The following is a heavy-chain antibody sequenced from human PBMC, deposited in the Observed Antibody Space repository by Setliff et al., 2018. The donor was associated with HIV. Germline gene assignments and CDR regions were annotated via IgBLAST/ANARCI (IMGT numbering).Heavy chain of an antibody. J-gene: IGHJ6*03. D-gene: IGHD3-9*01. V-gene: IGHV1-2*02. CDR2: ISPNNGDT. Sequence: ASVKVSCKASGYTFTDYFIHWVRQAPGQGLEWLGWISPNNGDTTIPQTFQGRATMTRDTSVNTAFMELSNLRSDDTAVYYCARDYRTTDILSSGYMDVWGKGATVTVSS. CDR1: GYTFTDYF. CDR3: ARDYRTTDILSSGYMDV.